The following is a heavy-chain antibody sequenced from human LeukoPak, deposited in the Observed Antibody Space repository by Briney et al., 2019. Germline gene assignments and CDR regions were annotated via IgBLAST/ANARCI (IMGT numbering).Heavy chain of an antibody. CDR2: INAGNGNT. D-gene: IGHD5-18*01. V-gene: IGHV1-3*01. J-gene: IGHJ4*02. Sequence: ASVKVSCKASGYTFTSYAMHWVRQAPGQRLEWMGWINAGNGNTKYSQKFQGRVTITRDTSASSAYMELSSLRSEDTAVYYCARSRYSYGWGVFDYWGQGTLVTVSS. CDR3: ARSRYSYGWGVFDY. CDR1: GYTFTSYA.